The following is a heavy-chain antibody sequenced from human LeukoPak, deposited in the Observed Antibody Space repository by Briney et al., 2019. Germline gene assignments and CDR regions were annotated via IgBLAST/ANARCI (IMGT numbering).Heavy chain of an antibody. V-gene: IGHV3-23*01. J-gene: IGHJ4*02. CDR2: ISGSGGST. Sequence: GGTLRLSCAASGFTFSSYGMSWVRQAPGKGLEWVSAISGSGGSTYYADSVKGRFTISRDNSKNTLYLQMNSLRAEDTAVYYCAKNPYGSGSYSSDFDYWGQGTLVTVSS. CDR1: GFTFSSYG. CDR3: AKNPYGSGSYSSDFDY. D-gene: IGHD3-10*01.